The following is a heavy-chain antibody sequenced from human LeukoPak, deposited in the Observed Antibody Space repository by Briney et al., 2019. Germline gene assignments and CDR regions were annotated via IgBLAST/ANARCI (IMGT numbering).Heavy chain of an antibody. J-gene: IGHJ4*02. CDR1: GYTFTRYA. CDR3: ARSVGTQYFDS. Sequence: ASVKVSCKASGYTFTRYAIHWVRQAPGQRLEWVGWINVGNGNTQYSQDFQGRVTITRDTSASTAYMELSSLRSDDMAVYYCARSVGTQYFDSWGQGTLVTLSS. V-gene: IGHV1-3*03. D-gene: IGHD1-14*01. CDR2: INVGNGNT.